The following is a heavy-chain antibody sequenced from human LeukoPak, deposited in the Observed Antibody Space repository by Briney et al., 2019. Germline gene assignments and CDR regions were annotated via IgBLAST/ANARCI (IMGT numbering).Heavy chain of an antibody. CDR2: IYYSGST. J-gene: IGHJ5*02. D-gene: IGHD4-17*01. Sequence: SETLSLTCTVSGGSISSSSYYWGWIRQPPGKGLEWIGSIYYSGSTYYNPSLKSRVTISVDTSKNQFSLKLSSVTAADTAVYYCARDRAVTTPPGWFDPWGQGTLVTVSS. CDR1: GGSISSSSYY. V-gene: IGHV4-39*07. CDR3: ARDRAVTTPPGWFDP.